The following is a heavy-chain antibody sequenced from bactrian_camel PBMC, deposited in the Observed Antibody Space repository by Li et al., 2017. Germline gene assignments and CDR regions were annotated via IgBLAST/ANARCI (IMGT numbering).Heavy chain of an antibody. CDR2: INSGGDST. D-gene: IGHD6*01. Sequence: DVQLVESGGGLVQPGRSLRLSCAASGFSFSSYAMSWVRQAPGKGLEWVASINSGGDSTYYADSVKDRFTISRDDAKNELYLQLNSLKTEDTAMYYCAKEDPDAGRAVWGQGTQVTVS. J-gene: IGHJ4*01. V-gene: IGHV3S31*01. CDR1: GFSFSSYA. CDR3: AKEDPDAGRAV.